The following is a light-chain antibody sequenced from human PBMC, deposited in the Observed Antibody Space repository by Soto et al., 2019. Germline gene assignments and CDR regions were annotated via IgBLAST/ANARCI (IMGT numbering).Light chain of an antibody. CDR2: DAS. CDR1: QSVSSY. Sequence: EIVLTQSPATLSLSPGERATLSCRASQSVSSYLAWYQQKPGQAPRLLIYDASNRATGIPARFSGSGSGTDCTRTISVLEPEDIAVDGGEQRGNWPAYTFGQGTKLDTK. CDR3: EQRGNWPAYT. V-gene: IGKV3-11*01. J-gene: IGKJ2*01.